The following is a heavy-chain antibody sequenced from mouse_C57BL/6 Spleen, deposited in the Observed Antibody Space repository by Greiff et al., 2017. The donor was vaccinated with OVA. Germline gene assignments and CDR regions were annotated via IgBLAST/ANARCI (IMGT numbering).Heavy chain of an antibody. CDR2: IHPNSGST. Sequence: QVQLQQPGAELVKPGASVKLSCTASGYTFTSYWMHWVKQRPGQGLEWIGMIHPNSGSTNYNEKFKSKATLTVDKSSSTAYMQLSSLTSEDSAVYYCARTYYDYGLSYWYFDVWGTGTTVTVSS. J-gene: IGHJ1*03. CDR1: GYTFTSYW. V-gene: IGHV1-64*01. CDR3: ARTYYDYGLSYWYFDV. D-gene: IGHD2-4*01.